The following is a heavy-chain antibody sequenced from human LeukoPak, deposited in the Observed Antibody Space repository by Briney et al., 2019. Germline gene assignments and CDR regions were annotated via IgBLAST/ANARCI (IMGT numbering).Heavy chain of an antibody. Sequence: PGRSLRLSCTASGFTFGDYAMTWVRQAPGKGLEWVSFISHDGSESFHTESVKGRFTISRDNFKNTVDLQVSGLKEEDTAVYYCARDWGQRGVGATLANWGQGTLVIVSS. CDR3: ARDWGQRGVGATLAN. V-gene: IGHV3-30-3*01. J-gene: IGHJ4*02. CDR1: GFTFGDYA. CDR2: ISHDGSES. D-gene: IGHD1-26*01.